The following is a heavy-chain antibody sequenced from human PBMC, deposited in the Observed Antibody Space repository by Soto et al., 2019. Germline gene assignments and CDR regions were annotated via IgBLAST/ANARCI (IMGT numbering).Heavy chain of an antibody. CDR3: ARGRYGDY. D-gene: IGHD1-1*01. V-gene: IGHV1-18*01. J-gene: IGHJ4*02. Sequence: QVHLVQSGAEVKKPGASVKVSCKASGYTFTSYGITWVRQAPGQGLEWMGWISAHKGNTDYAQKLQGRVIVTRDTSTSTAYMELRSLISDATAVYYCARGRYGDYWGQGALVTVSS. CDR2: ISAHKGNT. CDR1: GYTFTSYG.